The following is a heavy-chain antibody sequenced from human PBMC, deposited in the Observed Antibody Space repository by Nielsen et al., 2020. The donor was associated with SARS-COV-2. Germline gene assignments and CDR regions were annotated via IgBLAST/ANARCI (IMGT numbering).Heavy chain of an antibody. CDR3: TTGIRETYYDFWSGYYADYYYYGMDV. D-gene: IGHD3-3*01. Sequence: VRQAPGKGLEWVGRIKSKTDGGTTDYAAPVKGRFTISRDDSKNTLYLQMNSLKTEDTAVYYCTTGIRETYYDFWSGYYADYYYYGMDVWGQGTTVTVSS. J-gene: IGHJ6*02. V-gene: IGHV3-15*01. CDR2: IKSKTDGGTT.